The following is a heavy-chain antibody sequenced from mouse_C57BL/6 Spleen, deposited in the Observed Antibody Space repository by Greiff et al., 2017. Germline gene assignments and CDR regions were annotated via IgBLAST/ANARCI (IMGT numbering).Heavy chain of an antibody. V-gene: IGHV1-15*01. J-gene: IGHJ4*01. CDR2: IDPETGGT. Sequence: VQRVESGAELVRPGASVTLSCKASGYTFTDYEMHWVKQTPVHGLEWIGAIDPETGGTAYNQTFKGKAILAADKSSSTAYMELRSLTSEYSAVYYCTRRLRDYYAMDYWGQGTSVTVSS. CDR1: GYTFTDYE. D-gene: IGHD2-4*01. CDR3: TRRLRDYYAMDY.